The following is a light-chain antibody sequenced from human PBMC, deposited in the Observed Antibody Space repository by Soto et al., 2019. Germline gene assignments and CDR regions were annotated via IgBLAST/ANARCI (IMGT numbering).Light chain of an antibody. CDR1: QSLLHSNGYNY. V-gene: IGKV2-28*01. CDR3: MQALQTLSIT. Sequence: DIVMTQSPLSLPVTPGEPASISCRSSQSLLHSNGYNYLDWYLQKPGQSTQLLIYLGSNRASGVPDRFSGSGSGTDFTLKISRVEAEDVGVYYCMQALQTLSITFGQGTRLEIK. J-gene: IGKJ5*01. CDR2: LGS.